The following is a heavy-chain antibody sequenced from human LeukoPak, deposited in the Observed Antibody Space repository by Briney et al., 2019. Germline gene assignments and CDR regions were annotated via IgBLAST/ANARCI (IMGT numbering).Heavy chain of an antibody. CDR3: ARDRRTNGVCQLDY. D-gene: IGHD2-8*01. CDR2: IYYSGST. CDR1: GGSISSSSYY. J-gene: IGHJ4*02. V-gene: IGHV4-39*02. Sequence: SETLSLTCTVSGGSISSSSYYWGWIRQPPGKGLEWIGSIYYSGSTYYNPSLKSRVTISVDTSKNQFSLKLSSVTAADTAVYYCARDRRTNGVCQLDYWGQGTLVTVSS.